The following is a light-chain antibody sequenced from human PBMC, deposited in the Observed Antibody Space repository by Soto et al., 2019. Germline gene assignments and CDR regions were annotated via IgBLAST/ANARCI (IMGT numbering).Light chain of an antibody. CDR1: RDISDY. V-gene: IGKV1-33*01. CDR3: QLYENLPQT. Sequence: TQYASALSSSLGYTVTMTCQASRDISDYLNWYQQKPGKAPNLLIYDASNLETGVPSRFSGSGSGTHFTFTISILQPEDTAPYYSQLYENLPQTFGGLSKV. J-gene: IGKJ4*01. CDR2: DAS.